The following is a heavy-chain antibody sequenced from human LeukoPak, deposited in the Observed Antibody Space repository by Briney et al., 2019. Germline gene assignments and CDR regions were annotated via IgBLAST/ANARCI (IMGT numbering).Heavy chain of an antibody. D-gene: IGHD3-22*01. Sequence: ASVKVSCKASGYSFTSYAINWVRQAPGQGLEWMGWINTNTGNPTYAQGFTGRFVFSLDTSVSTAYLQISSLKAGDTAVYYCAREYYHYDSSDYYPKYFQYWGQGTLVTVSS. CDR1: GYSFTSYA. CDR2: INTNTGNP. J-gene: IGHJ1*01. V-gene: IGHV7-4-1*02. CDR3: AREYYHYDSSDYYPKYFQY.